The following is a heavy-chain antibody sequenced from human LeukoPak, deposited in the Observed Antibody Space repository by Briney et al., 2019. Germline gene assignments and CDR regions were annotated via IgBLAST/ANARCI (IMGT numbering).Heavy chain of an antibody. CDR3: ARDGGGDYVFSYYFDY. CDR1: GFTFSSYA. D-gene: IGHD4-17*01. J-gene: IGHJ4*02. CDR2: ISYDESNT. Sequence: GGSLRLSCAASGFTFSSYAMHWVRQAPGKGLEWVALISYDESNTFYADSVKGRFTISRDNSKNTLYLQMNSLRVEDTAVYYCARDGGGDYVFSYYFDYWGQGTLVTVSS. V-gene: IGHV3-30*04.